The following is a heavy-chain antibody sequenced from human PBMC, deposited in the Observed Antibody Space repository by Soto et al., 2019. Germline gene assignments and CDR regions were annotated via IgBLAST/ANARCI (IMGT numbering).Heavy chain of an antibody. CDR3: ARHQWLDSWLHP. CDR1: GDSISGYY. J-gene: IGHJ5*02. D-gene: IGHD6-19*01. Sequence: SETLSLTCTVSGDSISGYYWNWIRQPQGKGLEWVGYIYYSGSTNYNPSLKSRVTISVDTSKNQFSLKLSSVTAADTAVYYCARHQWLDSWLHPWGQGSLVTVSS. V-gene: IGHV4-59*08. CDR2: IYYSGST.